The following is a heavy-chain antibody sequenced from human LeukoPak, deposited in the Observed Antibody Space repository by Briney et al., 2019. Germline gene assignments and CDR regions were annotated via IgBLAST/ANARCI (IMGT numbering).Heavy chain of an antibody. J-gene: IGHJ3*02. V-gene: IGHV4-59*01. D-gene: IGHD3-22*01. CDR2: IYYSGST. Sequence: PAESHYSTCTVSAGFISTYHGSCLRQPPGKVIERIGYIYYSGSTNYNTSLKSRVTISIDTSKHQFSLKLSSVTAADTAVYYCARGGKYDSRGTFDIWAQGTMVIVSS. CDR3: ARGGKYDSRGTFDI. CDR1: AGFISTYH.